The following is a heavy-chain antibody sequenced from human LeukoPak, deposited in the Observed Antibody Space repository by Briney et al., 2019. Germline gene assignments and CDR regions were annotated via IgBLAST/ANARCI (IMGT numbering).Heavy chain of an antibody. D-gene: IGHD5-18*01. Sequence: SETLSLTCAVYGGSFSGYYWSWIRQPPGKGLEGIGEINHSGRTNYNPSLKSRVTISVDTSKNQFSLKLSSVTAADTAVYYCARDRATAEGYFGYWGQGTLVTVSS. CDR1: GGSFSGYY. V-gene: IGHV4-34*01. CDR3: ARDRATAEGYFGY. J-gene: IGHJ4*02. CDR2: INHSGRT.